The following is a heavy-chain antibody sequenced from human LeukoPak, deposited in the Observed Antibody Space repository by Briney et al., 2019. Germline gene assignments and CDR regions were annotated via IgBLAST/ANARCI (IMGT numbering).Heavy chain of an antibody. CDR3: ARDVCSSTSCHRYYYYMDV. CDR2: ISSSGSTI. V-gene: IGHV3-11*04. J-gene: IGHJ6*03. Sequence: GGSLRLSCAASGFTFSDYYMSWIRQALGKGLEWVSYISSSGSTIYYADSVKGRFTISRDNAKNSPYLQMNSLRAEDTAVYYCARDVCSSTSCHRYYYYMDVWGKGATVTVSS. CDR1: GFTFSDYY. D-gene: IGHD2-2*01.